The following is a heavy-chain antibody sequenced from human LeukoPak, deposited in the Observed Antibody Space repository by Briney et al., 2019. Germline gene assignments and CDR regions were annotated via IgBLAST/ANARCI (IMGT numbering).Heavy chain of an antibody. D-gene: IGHD1-14*01. CDR1: GYSISRGYH. CDR3: ARVNFNPDY. Sequence: PSETLSLNCTVSGYSISRGYHWGWVRQPPGKGLERVGSVHQSGSTYYNPSLKSRLTISADTSKNQFSLKLASVTAADTAVYYCARVNFNPDYWGQGTLVTVSS. V-gene: IGHV4-38-2*02. CDR2: VHQSGST. J-gene: IGHJ4*02.